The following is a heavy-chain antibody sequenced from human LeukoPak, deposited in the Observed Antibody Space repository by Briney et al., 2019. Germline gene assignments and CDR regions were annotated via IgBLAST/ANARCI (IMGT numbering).Heavy chain of an antibody. CDR3: ARVYSSTSGKNALDI. J-gene: IGHJ3*02. CDR2: INSDGSST. CDR1: GFTFSSYW. Sequence: PGGSLRLSCAASGFTFSSYWMHWVRQAPGKGLVWVSRINSDGSSTNYADSVKGRFTISRDNAKNTLYLQMNSLRAEDTAVYYCARVYSSTSGKNALDIWGQGTMVTVSS. D-gene: IGHD6-6*01. V-gene: IGHV3-74*01.